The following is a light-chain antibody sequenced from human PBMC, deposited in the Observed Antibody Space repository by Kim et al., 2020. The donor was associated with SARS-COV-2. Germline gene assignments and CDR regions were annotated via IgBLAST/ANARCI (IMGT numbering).Light chain of an antibody. Sequence: QPVLTQSPSASASLGASVKLTCTLSSGHSTSAIAWHQQQPEKGPRYLMKIKSDGSHNKGDGIPDRFSGSSSGAERYLIISSLQSEDEADYYCQTWGTGIRVFGGGTKLTVL. J-gene: IGLJ2*01. CDR2: IKSDGSH. CDR3: QTWGTGIRV. CDR1: SGHSTSA. V-gene: IGLV4-69*01.